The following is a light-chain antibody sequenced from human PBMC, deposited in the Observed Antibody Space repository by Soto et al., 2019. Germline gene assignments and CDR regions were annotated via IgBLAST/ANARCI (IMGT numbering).Light chain of an antibody. J-gene: IGKJ1*01. CDR3: QQYNSYST. CDR1: QSISSW. CDR2: DAS. Sequence: DIQITQSRSSVSSGVLDIATITCRASQSISSWLAWYQQKPGKAPKVLIYDASSLESGVPSRFSGSGSGTEFTLTISSLQTGDFATYYCQQYNSYSTFGQGTKVDIK. V-gene: IGKV1-5*01.